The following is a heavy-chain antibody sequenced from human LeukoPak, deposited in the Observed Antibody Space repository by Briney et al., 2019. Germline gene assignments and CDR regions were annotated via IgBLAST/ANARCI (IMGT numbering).Heavy chain of an antibody. J-gene: IGHJ3*02. CDR2: INHSGGT. V-gene: IGHV4-34*01. D-gene: IGHD3-22*01. CDR3: ATSYYYDSSGYWLDAFDI. Sequence: SETLSLTCAVYGGSFSGYYWNLIRQSPGKGLEWIGEINHSGGTNYNPSLKSRVTISVDTSKNQFSLKLSSVTAADTAVYYCATSYYYDSSGYWLDAFDIWGQGTMVTVSS. CDR1: GGSFSGYY.